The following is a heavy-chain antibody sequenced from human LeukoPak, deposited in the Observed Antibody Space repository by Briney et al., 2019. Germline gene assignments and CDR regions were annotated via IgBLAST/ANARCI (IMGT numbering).Heavy chain of an antibody. Sequence: GASVNVSCKASGGTFSSYAISWVRQAPGQGLEWMGGIIPIFGTANYAQKFQGSVTITADESTSTAYMELSSLRSEDTAVYYCARDYPDRYNWNYREGYYGMDVWGQGTTVTVSS. CDR3: ARDYPDRYNWNYREGYYGMDV. J-gene: IGHJ6*02. CDR2: IIPIFGTA. CDR1: GGTFSSYA. V-gene: IGHV1-69*01. D-gene: IGHD1-7*01.